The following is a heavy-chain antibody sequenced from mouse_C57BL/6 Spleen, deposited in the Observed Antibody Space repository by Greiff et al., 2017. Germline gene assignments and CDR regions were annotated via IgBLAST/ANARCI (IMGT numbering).Heavy chain of an antibody. CDR1: GYTFTSYW. J-gene: IGHJ1*03. CDR2: IDPNSGDT. V-gene: IGHV1-72*01. CDR3: ARSYSPYWYFDV. Sequence: QVQLQQPGAELVKPGASVKLSCKASGYTFTSYWMHWVKQRPGRGLEWIGRIDPNSGDTKYNEKFKSKATLTVDKPSSTAYMQLSSLTSGNSAVYYCARSYSPYWYFDVWGTGTTVKVSS. D-gene: IGHD2-12*01.